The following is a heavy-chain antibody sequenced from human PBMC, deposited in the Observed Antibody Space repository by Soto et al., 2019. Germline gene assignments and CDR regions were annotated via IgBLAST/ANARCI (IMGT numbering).Heavy chain of an antibody. Sequence: QITLKESGPTLVRPTQTLTLTCTFSGFSLSTTGVGVGWIRQPPGKALEWLALIYWDDDKRYSPSLKSRLTITKDTSKNEVILTMTNMYPVDTARYYCAQRLPHYGLGRERGNGFDPWGQGTLVTVSS. D-gene: IGHD3-10*01. CDR1: GFSLSTTGVG. J-gene: IGHJ5*02. CDR3: AQRLPHYGLGRERGNGFDP. V-gene: IGHV2-5*02. CDR2: IYWDDDK.